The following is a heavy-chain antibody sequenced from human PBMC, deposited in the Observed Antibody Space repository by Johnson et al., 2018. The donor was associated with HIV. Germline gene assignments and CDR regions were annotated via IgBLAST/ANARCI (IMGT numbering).Heavy chain of an antibody. Sequence: HVQLVESGGGVVQPGRSPRLSCVASGFTFSSYGMHWVRQAPGKGLEWVAIVSYDGSKKYYPDSVKGRFTISRDNSKNTLYLQMDSLRAEDTAVYYCAKIRTSGTGDAFDIWGQGTMVTVSS. J-gene: IGHJ3*02. D-gene: IGHD1-14*01. CDR2: VSYDGSKK. CDR3: AKIRTSGTGDAFDI. V-gene: IGHV3-30*18. CDR1: GFTFSSYG.